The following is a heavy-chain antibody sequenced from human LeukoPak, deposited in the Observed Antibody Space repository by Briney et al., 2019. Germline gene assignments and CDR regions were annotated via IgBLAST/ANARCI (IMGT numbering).Heavy chain of an antibody. CDR3: ARTIDGYAYFDY. V-gene: IGHV3-66*01. D-gene: IGHD5-12*01. CDR2: IYSGGST. CDR1: GFTVSSNY. Sequence: GGSLRLSCAASGFTVSSNYMSWVRQAPGKGLEWVSVIYSGGSTYYADSVKGRFTISRDNSKNTLYLQMNSLRAEDTAVYYCARTIDGYAYFDYWGQGTLVTVSS. J-gene: IGHJ4*02.